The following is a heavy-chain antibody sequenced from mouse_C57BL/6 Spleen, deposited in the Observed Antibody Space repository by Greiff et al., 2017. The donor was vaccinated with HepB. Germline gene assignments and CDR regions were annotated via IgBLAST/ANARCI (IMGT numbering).Heavy chain of an antibody. J-gene: IGHJ2*01. CDR2: IYPGDGDT. D-gene: IGHD2-4*01. V-gene: IGHV1-82*01. CDR1: GYAFSSSW. CDR3: AQGYDYDVDY. Sequence: QVQLQQSGPELVKPGASVKISCKASGYAFSSSWMNWVKQRPGKGLEWIGRIYPGDGDTNYNGKFKGKATLTADKSSSTAYMQLSSLTSEDSAVYFCAQGYDYDVDYWGQGTTLTVSS.